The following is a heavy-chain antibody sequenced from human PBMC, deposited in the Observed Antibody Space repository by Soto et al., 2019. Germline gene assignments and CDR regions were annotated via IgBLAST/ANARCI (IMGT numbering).Heavy chain of an antibody. V-gene: IGHV6-1*01. CDR3: ARTLRDIVVVVAATDWFDP. J-gene: IGHJ5*02. D-gene: IGHD2-15*01. CDR2: TYYRSKWYN. CDR1: GDSVSSNSAA. Sequence: PSQTLSLTCAISGDSVSSNSAAWNWIRQSPSRGLEWLGRTYYRSKWYNDYAVSVKSRITINPDTSKNQFSLQLNSVTPEDTAVYYCARTLRDIVVVVAATDWFDPWGQGTLVTVSS.